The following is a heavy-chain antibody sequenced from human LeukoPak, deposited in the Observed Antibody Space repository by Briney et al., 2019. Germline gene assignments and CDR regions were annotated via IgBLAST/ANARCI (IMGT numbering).Heavy chain of an antibody. D-gene: IGHD2-2*01. CDR1: GGTFSSYA. CDR3: ARSIGYCSSTSCYLGFDP. J-gene: IGHJ5*02. CDR2: IIPIFGTA. V-gene: IGHV1-69*05. Sequence: WVKVSCEASGGTFSSYAISWVRQAPGQGLEWIGGIIPIFGTANYAQKFQGRVTITTDESTSTAYMELSSLRSEDTAVYYCARSIGYCSSTSCYLGFDPWGQGTLVTVSS.